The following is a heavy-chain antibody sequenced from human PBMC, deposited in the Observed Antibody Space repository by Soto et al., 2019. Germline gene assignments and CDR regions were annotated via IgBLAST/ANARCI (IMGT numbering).Heavy chain of an antibody. Sequence: GASLKVSCKASGYTFTIYGISWVRQAPGQGLEWMGWISAYNGNTNYAQKLQGRVTMTTDTSTSTAYMELRSLRSDDTAVYYCARALGYCTNGVCTQDYWGQGTLVTVSS. V-gene: IGHV1-18*01. J-gene: IGHJ4*02. CDR2: ISAYNGNT. CDR3: ARALGYCTNGVCTQDY. D-gene: IGHD2-8*01. CDR1: GYTFTIYG.